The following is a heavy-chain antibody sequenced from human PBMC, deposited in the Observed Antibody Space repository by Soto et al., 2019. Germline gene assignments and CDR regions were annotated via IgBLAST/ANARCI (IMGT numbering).Heavy chain of an antibody. CDR2: INPNRGGT. Sequence: ASVKVSCKASGYTFTGYYMHWERQAPGQGLERMGWINPNRGGTNYAQKFQGWVPMTRATSISTAYMELSRLRSDDTAVYYCARDRRSSSSFFYDYWGHGTLVTVSA. J-gene: IGHJ4*01. CDR1: GYTFTGYY. V-gene: IGHV1-2*04. CDR3: ARDRRSSSSFFYDY. D-gene: IGHD6-6*01.